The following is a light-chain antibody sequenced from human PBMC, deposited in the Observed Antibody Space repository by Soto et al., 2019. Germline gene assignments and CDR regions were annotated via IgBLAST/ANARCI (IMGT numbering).Light chain of an antibody. CDR1: QSITTF. J-gene: IGKJ2*01. V-gene: IGKV1-39*01. Sequence: DIQMTQSPPSLSASVGDRVTITCRASQSITTFLNWYKQTPGEAPQLLIFAASSLQTGVSSRFRGSGSGTDFTLTISSLLREDYATYFCQQSSTTPYTFGPGTKLQVK. CDR2: AAS. CDR3: QQSSTTPYT.